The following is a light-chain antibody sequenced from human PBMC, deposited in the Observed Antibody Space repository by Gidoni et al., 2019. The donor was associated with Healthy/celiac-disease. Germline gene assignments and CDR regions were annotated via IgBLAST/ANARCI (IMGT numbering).Light chain of an antibody. Sequence: DIQMTQSPSSLSASVGDRVTITCRASQSISSYLNWYQQKPGKAPKLLIYDASSLQSGVPSRFSGGGSGTEFTLTISSLQPEDVATYYCQQSYSTPGYTFGQGTKLEIK. CDR3: QQSYSTPGYT. V-gene: IGKV1-39*01. J-gene: IGKJ2*01. CDR2: DAS. CDR1: QSISSY.